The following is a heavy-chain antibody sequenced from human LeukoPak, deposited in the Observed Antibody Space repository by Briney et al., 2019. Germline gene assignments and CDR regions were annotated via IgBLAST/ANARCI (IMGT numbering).Heavy chain of an antibody. V-gene: IGHV1-2*02. CDR3: ARAYGSGSYYYYYMDV. J-gene: IGHJ6*03. CDR2: INPNSGGT. Sequence: ASVKVSCKASGYTFTGYYMHWVRQAPGQGLEWMGWINPNSGGTNYAQKFQGRVTMTRDTSISTAYMELSRLRSDDTAVYYCARAYGSGSYYYYYMDVWGKGTTVTASS. D-gene: IGHD3-10*01. CDR1: GYTFTGYY.